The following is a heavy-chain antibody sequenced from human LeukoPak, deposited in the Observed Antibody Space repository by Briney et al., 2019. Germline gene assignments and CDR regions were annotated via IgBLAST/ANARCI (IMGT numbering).Heavy chain of an antibody. J-gene: IGHJ4*02. CDR2: MNPNSGNT. Sequence: GASVKVSCKASGYTFTSYDINWVRQATGQGLEWMGWMNPNSGNTGYAQKFQGRVTITRNTSISTAYMELSGLRSEDTAVYYCAREDYYDSGSNDYWGQGTLVTVSS. D-gene: IGHD3-22*01. CDR3: AREDYYDSGSNDY. CDR1: GYTFTSYD. V-gene: IGHV1-8*03.